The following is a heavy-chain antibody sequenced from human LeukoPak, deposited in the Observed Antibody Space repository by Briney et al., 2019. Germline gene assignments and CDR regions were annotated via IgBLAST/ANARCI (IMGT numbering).Heavy chain of an antibody. V-gene: IGHV4-38-2*02. CDR1: GYSISSGYY. D-gene: IGHD3-3*01. CDR2: IYHSGST. CDR3: ARDKVYDFWSGYYPYYFNY. J-gene: IGHJ4*02. Sequence: PSETLSLTCTVSGYSISSGYYWGWIRQPPGKGLEWIGSIYHSGSTYYNPSLKSRVTISVDTSKNQFSLKLSSVTAADTAVYYCARDKVYDFWSGYYPYYFNYWGQGTLVTVSS.